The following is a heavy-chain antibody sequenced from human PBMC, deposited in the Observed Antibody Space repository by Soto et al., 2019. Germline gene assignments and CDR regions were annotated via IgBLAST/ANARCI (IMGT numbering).Heavy chain of an antibody. CDR2: VSNSGGSR. J-gene: IGHJ4*02. D-gene: IGHD3-3*01. Sequence: GGSLRLSCAASGFTFNHYAMNWVRQAPGKGLEWVSSVSNSGGSREYADSVKGRFTISRDNSKNTLYLQMNSLRAEDTAVYYCARDGSVLRFLEWTGSLDYWGQGTLVTVSS. CDR3: ARDGSVLRFLEWTGSLDY. V-gene: IGHV3-23*01. CDR1: GFTFNHYA.